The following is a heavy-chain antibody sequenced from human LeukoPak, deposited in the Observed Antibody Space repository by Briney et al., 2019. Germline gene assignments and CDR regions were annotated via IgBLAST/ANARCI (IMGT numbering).Heavy chain of an antibody. CDR2: INPNSGGT. CDR3: ARDHDSSGYYCS. V-gene: IGHV1-2*02. CDR1: GYTFTGYY. J-gene: IGHJ5*02. Sequence: ASVKVSCKASGYTFTGYYMHWVRQAPGQGLEWMGWINPNSGGTNYAQKFRGRVTMTRDTSISTAYMELSRLRSDDTAVYYCARDHDSSGYYCSWGQGTLVTVSS. D-gene: IGHD3-22*01.